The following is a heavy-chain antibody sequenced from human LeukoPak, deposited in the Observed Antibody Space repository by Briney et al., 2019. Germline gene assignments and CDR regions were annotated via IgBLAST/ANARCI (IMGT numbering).Heavy chain of an antibody. J-gene: IGHJ4*02. V-gene: IGHV3-23*01. CDR1: GFTFSNYA. CDR2: ITGSGDGT. D-gene: IGHD3-10*01. Sequence: GGFLRLSCAASGFTFSNYAMMWVRQAPGKRLEWVSSITGSGDGTYYADSVRGRFTISRDNSENTLYLQLDSLRAEDTAVYFCVKGFVHPTYYFDYWGQGTLVTVSS. CDR3: VKGFVHPTYYFDY.